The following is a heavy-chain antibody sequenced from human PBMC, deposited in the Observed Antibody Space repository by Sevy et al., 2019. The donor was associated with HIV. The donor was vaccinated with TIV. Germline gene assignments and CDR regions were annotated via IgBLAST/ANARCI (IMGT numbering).Heavy chain of an antibody. CDR2: TYYSGST. CDR3: ARGRDGYNYLEYYFDY. CDR1: GGSISSYY. D-gene: IGHD5-12*01. Sequence: SETLSLTCTVSGGSISSYYWSWIRQPPGKGLEWIGYTYYSGSTNYNPSLKSRVTISVDTSKNQFSLKLSSVTAADTAVYYCARGRDGYNYLEYYFDYWGQGTLVTVSS. V-gene: IGHV4-59*01. J-gene: IGHJ4*02.